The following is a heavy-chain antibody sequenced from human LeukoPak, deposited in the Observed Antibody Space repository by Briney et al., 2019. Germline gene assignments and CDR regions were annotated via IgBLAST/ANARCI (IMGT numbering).Heavy chain of an antibody. D-gene: IGHD6-13*01. CDR3: ASAGQGAAGYLYDY. Sequence: SVKVSCKASGGTFSSYAISWVRQAPGQGLEWMGRIIPILGIANYAQKFQGRVTITADKSTSTAYMELSSLRSEDTAVYYCASAGQGAAGYLYDYWGQGTLVTVSS. V-gene: IGHV1-69*04. CDR1: GGTFSSYA. J-gene: IGHJ4*02. CDR2: IIPILGIA.